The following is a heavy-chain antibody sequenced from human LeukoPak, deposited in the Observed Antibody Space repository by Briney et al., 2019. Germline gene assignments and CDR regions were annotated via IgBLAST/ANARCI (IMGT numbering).Heavy chain of an antibody. J-gene: IGHJ4*02. Sequence: PGGSLRLSCAASGFTFSSYGMHWVRQAPGKGLEWVAFIRYDGSNKYYADFVKGRFTISRDNSKNTLYLQMNSLRAEDTAVYYCAKGPPNIEAVVTFDYWGQGTLVTVSS. CDR3: AKGPPNIEAVVTFDY. V-gene: IGHV3-30*02. CDR2: IRYDGSNK. CDR1: GFTFSSYG. D-gene: IGHD2-21*02.